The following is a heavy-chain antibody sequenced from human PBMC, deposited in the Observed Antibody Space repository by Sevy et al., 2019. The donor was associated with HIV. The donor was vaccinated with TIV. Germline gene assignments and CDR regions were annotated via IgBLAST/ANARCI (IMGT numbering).Heavy chain of an antibody. Sequence: SETLSLTCTVSGGSISSSSYYWGWIRKPPGKGLEWIGSIYYSGSTYYNPSLKSRVTISVDTSKNQSSLKLSSVTAADTAVYYCARHGSGSVEQQLVFYYFDYWGQGTLLTVSS. CDR3: ARHGSGSVEQQLVFYYFDY. D-gene: IGHD6-13*01. J-gene: IGHJ4*02. V-gene: IGHV4-39*01. CDR2: IYYSGST. CDR1: GGSISSSSYY.